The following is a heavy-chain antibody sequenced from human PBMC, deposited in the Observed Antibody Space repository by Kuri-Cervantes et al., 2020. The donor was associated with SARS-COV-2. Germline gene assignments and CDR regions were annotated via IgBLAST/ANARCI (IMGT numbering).Heavy chain of an antibody. CDR1: GFHFRSYW. Sequence: GESLKISCAASGFHFRSYWLHWVRQAPGKGLVWVSRINSDGSGINYADSVKGRFTMSRDNAKNTLYLQMNSLRAEDTAVYYCATLSQWLGFSDAFDIWGQGTMVTVSS. J-gene: IGHJ3*02. V-gene: IGHV3-74*01. CDR3: ATLSQWLGFSDAFDI. CDR2: INSDGSGI. D-gene: IGHD6-19*01.